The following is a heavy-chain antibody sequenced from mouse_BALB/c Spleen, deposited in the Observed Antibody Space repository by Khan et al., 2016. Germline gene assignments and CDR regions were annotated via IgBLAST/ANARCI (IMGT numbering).Heavy chain of an antibody. V-gene: IGHV5-4*02. CDR2: ISDGGSYT. CDR1: GFTFSDYY. CDR3: ASGTDY. D-gene: IGHD3-1*01. J-gene: IGHJ2*01. Sequence: EVELVESGGGLVKPGGSLKLSCAASGFTFSDYYMYWVRQTPEKRLEWVATISDGGSYTYYPDSVKGRFTISRDNAKNNLDHQMGSQNTAGTALHYCASGTDYWGQRTTRTVSS.